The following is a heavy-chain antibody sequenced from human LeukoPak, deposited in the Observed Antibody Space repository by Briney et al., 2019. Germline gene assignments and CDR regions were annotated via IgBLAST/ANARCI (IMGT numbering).Heavy chain of an antibody. J-gene: IGHJ5*02. D-gene: IGHD1-20*01. CDR3: ARDNWNLPFDP. CDR2: ISAYNGNT. V-gene: IGHV1-18*01. CDR1: GYSFTSYG. Sequence: ASVKVSCKASGYSFTSYGISWVRQAPGQGPEWMGWISAYNGNTNYAQKLQGRVTMTTDTSTSTAYMELRSLRSDDTAVYYCARDNWNLPFDPWGQGTLVTVSS.